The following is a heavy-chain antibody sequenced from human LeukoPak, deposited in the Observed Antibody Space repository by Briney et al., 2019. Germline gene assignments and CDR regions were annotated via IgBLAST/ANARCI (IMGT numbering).Heavy chain of an antibody. D-gene: IGHD2-15*01. Sequence: PGGSLRLSCAASGFTFDDYAMHWVRQAPGKGLEWVSGISWNSGSIGYADSVKGRFTISRDNAKKSLYLQMNSLGAEDTALYYCATDTGGGCSGGSCYFYYYYGMDVWGQGTTVTVSS. CDR3: ATDTGGGCSGGSCYFYYYYGMDV. J-gene: IGHJ6*02. CDR1: GFTFDDYA. CDR2: ISWNSGSI. V-gene: IGHV3-9*01.